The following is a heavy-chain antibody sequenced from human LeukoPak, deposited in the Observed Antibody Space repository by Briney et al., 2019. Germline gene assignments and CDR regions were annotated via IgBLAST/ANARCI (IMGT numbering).Heavy chain of an antibody. CDR2: IYSGGTT. CDR3: ARSSTIGAAGLFDS. D-gene: IGHD6-13*01. CDR1: EFTVSSNY. J-gene: IGHJ4*02. V-gene: IGHV3-53*01. Sequence: GGSLRLSCVASEFTVSSNYMSWVRQAPGKGLEWVSVIYSGGTTFYADSVKGRFTISRDNSMNTLYLHMNSLRVGDTAVYYCARSSTIGAAGLFDSWGQGTLVTVSS.